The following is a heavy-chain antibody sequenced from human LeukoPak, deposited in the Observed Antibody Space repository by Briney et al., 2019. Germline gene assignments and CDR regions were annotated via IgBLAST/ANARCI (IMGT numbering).Heavy chain of an antibody. J-gene: IGHJ4*02. D-gene: IGHD5-18*01. CDR3: ARDRGYSYGYFDY. CDR2: IIPIFGTA. V-gene: IGHV1-69*05. Sequence: ASVKVSCKASGGTFSSYAISRVRQAPGQGLEWMGGIIPIFGTANYAQKFQGRVTITTDESTSTAYMELSSLRSEDTAVYYCARDRGYSYGYFDYWGQGTLVTVSS. CDR1: GGTFSSYA.